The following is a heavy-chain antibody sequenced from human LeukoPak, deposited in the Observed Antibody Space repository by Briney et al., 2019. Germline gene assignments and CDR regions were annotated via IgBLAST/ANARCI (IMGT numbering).Heavy chain of an antibody. CDR1: GGSISSYY. CDR3: ARDGGATGGFDP. D-gene: IGHD3-16*01. J-gene: IGHJ5*02. V-gene: IGHV4-59*01. CDR2: ISYSGST. Sequence: PSETLSLTCTVSGGSISSYYWSWIRQPPGKGLEWIGYISYSGSTNYNPSLKSRVTISLDTSKIQFSLKLTSVTAADTAVYYCARDGGATGGFDPWGQGTLVTVSS.